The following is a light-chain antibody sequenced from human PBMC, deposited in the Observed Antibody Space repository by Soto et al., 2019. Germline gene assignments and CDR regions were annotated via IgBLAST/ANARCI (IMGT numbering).Light chain of an antibody. V-gene: IGKV3-11*01. Sequence: EVVFTESAATLSFSPGDRAPLSCRAIQSVSVYLAWYQQKPGQAPRLLIYDASNRATGIPAKFSGSGSGTDFTLTICSLEPEDSAVYYCQQRSNSPPWITFGQGTRLEI. J-gene: IGKJ5*01. CDR1: QSVSVY. CDR2: DAS. CDR3: QQRSNSPPWIT.